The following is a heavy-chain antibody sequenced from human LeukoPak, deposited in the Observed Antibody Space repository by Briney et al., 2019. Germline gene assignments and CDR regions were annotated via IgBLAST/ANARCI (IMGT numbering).Heavy chain of an antibody. CDR2: IYPSDSDT. CDR1: GYSFTSYW. D-gene: IGHD1-26*01. Sequence: GESLKISCQGSGYSFTSYWIAWVRQMPAKGLEWMGIIYPSDSDTRYSPSFQGQFTISADKSIRTAYLQWTSLKASDTAMYYCARLRGSDGSDAFDIWGQGTMVTVSS. V-gene: IGHV5-51*01. CDR3: ARLRGSDGSDAFDI. J-gene: IGHJ3*02.